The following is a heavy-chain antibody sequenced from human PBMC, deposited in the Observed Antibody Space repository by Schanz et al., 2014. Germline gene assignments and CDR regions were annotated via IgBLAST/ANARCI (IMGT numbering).Heavy chain of an antibody. CDR1: GFGFSSYS. CDR3: ARGGSGSHYRLDY. J-gene: IGHJ4*02. D-gene: IGHD1-26*01. Sequence: EVQLLESGGGLVQPGGSLRLSCAASGFGFSSYSMNWVRQAPGKGLEWVSYISGSSRTIYYADSMKGRFTVSRDNAENALYLQMNSLRAEDTGLYFCARGGSGSHYRLDYWGQGTLVIVSS. V-gene: IGHV3-48*01. CDR2: ISGSSRTI.